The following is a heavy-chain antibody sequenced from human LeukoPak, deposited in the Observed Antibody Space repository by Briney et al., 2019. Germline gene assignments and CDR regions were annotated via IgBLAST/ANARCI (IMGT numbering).Heavy chain of an antibody. D-gene: IGHD3-10*01. V-gene: IGHV4-34*01. CDR2: INHSGST. J-gene: IGHJ3*02. CDR3: ARHPRDHYYGSGSYYKRAFDI. CDR1: GGSFSSYY. Sequence: SETLSLTCAVYGGSFSSYYWSWIRQPPGKGLEWIGEINHSGSTNYNPSLKSRVTISVDTSKNQFSLKLSSVTAADTAVYYCARHPRDHYYGSGSYYKRAFDIWGQGTMVTVSS.